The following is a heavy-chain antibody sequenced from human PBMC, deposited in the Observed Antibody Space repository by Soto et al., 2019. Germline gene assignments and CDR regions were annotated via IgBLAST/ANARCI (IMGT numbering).Heavy chain of an antibody. Sequence: GESLKISCKGSGYSFTSYWIGWVRQMPGKGLEWMGIIYPGDSGTRYSPSFQGQVTISADKSISTAYLQWNSLKASDTAMYYCSRNCYGDNLCFDSWRQAILVTVSS. CDR2: IYPGDSGT. CDR3: SRNCYGDNLCFDS. CDR1: GYSFTSYW. D-gene: IGHD4-17*01. J-gene: IGHJ4*02. V-gene: IGHV5-51*01.